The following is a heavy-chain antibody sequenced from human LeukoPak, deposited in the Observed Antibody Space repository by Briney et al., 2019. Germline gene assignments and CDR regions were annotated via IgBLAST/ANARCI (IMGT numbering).Heavy chain of an antibody. Sequence: PGGSLRLSCAASGFTFSSYAMRWVRPAPAKGLDWVSAISGSGGSTYYADAVKGRFTITRDNSKNTLYLQMNSLRAEDTAVYYCAKDRRIAVAGTTFDYWGQGTLVTVSS. J-gene: IGHJ4*02. CDR2: ISGSGGST. CDR1: GFTFSSYA. CDR3: AKDRRIAVAGTTFDY. V-gene: IGHV3-23*01. D-gene: IGHD6-19*01.